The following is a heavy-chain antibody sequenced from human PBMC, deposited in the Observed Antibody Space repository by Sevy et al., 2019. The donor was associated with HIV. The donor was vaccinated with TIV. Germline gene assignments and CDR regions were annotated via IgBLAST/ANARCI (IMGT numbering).Heavy chain of an antibody. CDR2: IYYSGST. Sequence: SETLSLTCTVSGGSISSGGYYWSWIRQHPGKGLEWIGYIYYSGSTYYNPSLKSRVTISVDTSKNQFSLKLSSVTAADTAVYYCARLAGDHTYYYDSSGSSDDYWGQGTLVTVSS. CDR1: GGSISSGGYY. CDR3: ARLAGDHTYYYDSSGSSDDY. J-gene: IGHJ4*02. D-gene: IGHD3-22*01. V-gene: IGHV4-31*03.